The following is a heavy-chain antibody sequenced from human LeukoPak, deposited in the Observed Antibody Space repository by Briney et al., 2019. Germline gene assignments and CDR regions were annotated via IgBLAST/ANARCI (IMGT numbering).Heavy chain of an antibody. CDR2: ISYDGSNK. Sequence: GRSLRLSCAASGFTFSSYAMHWVRQAPGKGLEWVAVISYDGSNKYYADSVKGRFTISRDNSKNTVFLQMNSLRAEDTAVYYYAKWGDYDVLTGYYVSDYWGQGTLVTVSS. V-gene: IGHV3-30*04. CDR3: AKWGDYDVLTGYYVSDY. D-gene: IGHD3-9*01. J-gene: IGHJ4*02. CDR1: GFTFSSYA.